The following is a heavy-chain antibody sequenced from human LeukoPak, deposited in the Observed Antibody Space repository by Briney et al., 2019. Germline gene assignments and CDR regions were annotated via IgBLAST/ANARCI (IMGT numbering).Heavy chain of an antibody. CDR3: ARGAYSNSYYYYYYMDV. CDR2: IYYSGST. CDR1: GGSISSGDYY. Sequence: SETMSLTCTVSGGSISSGDYYWSWIRQPPGKGLEWIGYIYYSGSTNYDPSLKSRVTISVDTSKNQFSLKLSSVTAADTAVYYCARGAYSNSYYYYYYMDVWGKGTTVTVSS. V-gene: IGHV4-61*08. J-gene: IGHJ6*03. D-gene: IGHD4-11*01.